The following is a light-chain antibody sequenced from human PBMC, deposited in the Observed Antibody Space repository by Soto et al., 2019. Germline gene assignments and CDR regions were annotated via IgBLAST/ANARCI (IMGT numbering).Light chain of an antibody. CDR1: SSDVGKYNY. J-gene: IGLJ3*02. V-gene: IGLV2-14*03. CDR3: SSYTSTSTRV. CDR2: EVS. Sequence: QSALTQPASVSGTPGQSITISCTGTSSDVGKYNYVSWYQQHPGKAARLMIYEVSYRPSGVSDRFSGSKSGNTASLTISGLQAEDEADYYCSSYTSTSTRVFGGGTKLTVL.